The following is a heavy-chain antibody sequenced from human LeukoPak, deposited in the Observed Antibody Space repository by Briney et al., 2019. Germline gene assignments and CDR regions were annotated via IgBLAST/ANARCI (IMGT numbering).Heavy chain of an antibody. Sequence: GASVKVSCKASGGTFSSYAISWVRQAPGQGLEWMGIINPSGGTTSYAQKFQGRLTMTRDTSTSTVYMELSSLRSEDTAVYYCARELVGATFGYWGQGTLVTVSS. V-gene: IGHV1-46*01. CDR1: GGTFSSYA. CDR3: ARELVGATFGY. J-gene: IGHJ4*02. D-gene: IGHD1-26*01. CDR2: INPSGGTT.